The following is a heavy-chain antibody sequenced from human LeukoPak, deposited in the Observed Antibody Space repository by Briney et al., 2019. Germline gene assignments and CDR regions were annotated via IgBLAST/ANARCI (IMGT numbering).Heavy chain of an antibody. V-gene: IGHV4-59*01. Sequence: SETLSLTCTVSGGSINSYYWSWIRQPPGKGREGIGYIYYSGSTNYNPSLKSQVTISVDTSKNQFSLQLSSVTAADTAVYYCARDLQGHYDFWSGYQNYGMDVWGQGTTVTVSS. J-gene: IGHJ6*02. CDR3: ARDLQGHYDFWSGYQNYGMDV. CDR2: IYYSGST. CDR1: GGSINSYY. D-gene: IGHD3-3*01.